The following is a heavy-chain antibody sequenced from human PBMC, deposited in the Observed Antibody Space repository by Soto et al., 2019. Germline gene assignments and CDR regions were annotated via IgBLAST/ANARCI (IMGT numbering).Heavy chain of an antibody. CDR1: GCSLISVGHY. CDR3: ARDPAP. Sequence: PSETLSLTCTFSGCSLISVGHYWSWIRQHPGKGLEWIGYISYSGNTYYNPSLKSRLTISVDTSNNQFSLKLTSVTAADTAVYYCARDPAPWGQGTLVTVSS. J-gene: IGHJ5*02. CDR2: ISYSGNT. V-gene: IGHV4-31*02.